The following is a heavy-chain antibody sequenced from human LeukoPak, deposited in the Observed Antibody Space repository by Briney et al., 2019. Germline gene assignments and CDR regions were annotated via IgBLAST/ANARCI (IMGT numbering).Heavy chain of an antibody. V-gene: IGHV1-3*03. J-gene: IGHJ5*02. D-gene: IGHD2-15*01. CDR1: GYTFTSYA. Sequence: GASVKVSCKASGYTFTSYAMHWVRQAPGQRLEWMGWISAGNGNTKYSQEFQGRVTITRDTSASTAYMELSSLRSEDMAVYYCARERGGYCSGGSCPNWFDPWGQGTLVTVSS. CDR3: ARERGGYCSGGSCPNWFDP. CDR2: ISAGNGNT.